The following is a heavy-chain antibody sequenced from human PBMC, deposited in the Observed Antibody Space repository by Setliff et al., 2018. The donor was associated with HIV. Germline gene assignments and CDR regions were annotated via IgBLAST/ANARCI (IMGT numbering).Heavy chain of an antibody. V-gene: IGHV3-13*01. J-gene: IGHJ4*02. Sequence: PGGSLRLSCATSGFAFSDYDFHWVRQVTGEGLEWVSAIGTGGDTYYADSVKGRFTISRDNAKNSLFLQMNSLRAEDTALYYCASIELAAMVPVDYWGQGTLVTVSS. CDR3: ASIELAAMVPVDY. CDR2: IGTGGDT. D-gene: IGHD5-18*01. CDR1: GFAFSDYD.